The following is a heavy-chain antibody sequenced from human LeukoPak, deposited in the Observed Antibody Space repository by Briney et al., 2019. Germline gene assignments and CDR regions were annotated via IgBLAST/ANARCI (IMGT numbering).Heavy chain of an antibody. D-gene: IGHD3-22*01. Sequence: GGSLRLSCAASGFTFSSYWMSWVRQAPGKGLEWVANIKKDGGEKYYVDSVKGRFTISRDNAKNSLYLQMNSLRAEDTAVYYCARDLYRIVVVPHYFDYWGQGTLVTVSS. J-gene: IGHJ4*02. CDR2: IKKDGGEK. V-gene: IGHV3-7*01. CDR1: GFTFSSYW. CDR3: ARDLYRIVVVPHYFDY.